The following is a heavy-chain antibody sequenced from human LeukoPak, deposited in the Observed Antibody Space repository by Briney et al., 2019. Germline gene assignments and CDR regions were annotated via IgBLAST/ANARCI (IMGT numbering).Heavy chain of an antibody. CDR1: GGTFSSYV. CDR3: ARGFRGRAAAVPGY. D-gene: IGHD6-13*01. Sequence: ASVKVSCKASGGTFSSYVISWVRQAPGQGLEWMGGIIPIFETTNYEQKFQGRVTISADESTSTAYLELSSLRSEDTAVYYCARGFRGRAAAVPGYWGQGTLVTDSS. J-gene: IGHJ4*02. CDR2: IIPIFETT. V-gene: IGHV1-69*01.